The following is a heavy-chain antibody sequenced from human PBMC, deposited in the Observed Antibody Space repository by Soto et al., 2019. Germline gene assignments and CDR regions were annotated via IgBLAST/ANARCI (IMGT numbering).Heavy chain of an antibody. CDR2: IYSSGGT. CDR1: GGAISGYY. J-gene: IGHJ5*02. V-gene: IGHV4-4*07. CDR3: ARGQRFSDSFDP. Sequence: QVQLQESGPGLVKPSETLSLTCTVSGGAISGYYWTWIRQPAGKGLEWIGRIYSSGGTKYNPSLKSHVTMSLDTSKNQFSLRLSSVTAADTAVYYCARGQRFSDSFDPWGQGTLVTVSS. D-gene: IGHD3-3*01.